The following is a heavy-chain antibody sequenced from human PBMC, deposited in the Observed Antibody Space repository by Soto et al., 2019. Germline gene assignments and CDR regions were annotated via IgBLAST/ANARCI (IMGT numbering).Heavy chain of an antibody. CDR3: ARDEGQQLVRYGMDV. CDR2: IIPIFGTA. Sequence: QVQLVQSGAEVKKPGSSVKVSCKASGGTFSSYAISWVRLAPGQGREWMGGIIPIFGTANYAQKFQGRVTITSDESTSTAHMELSSLRSEDTAVYYCARDEGQQLVRYGMDVWGQGTTVTVSS. J-gene: IGHJ6*02. CDR1: GGTFSSYA. V-gene: IGHV1-69*05. D-gene: IGHD6-6*01.